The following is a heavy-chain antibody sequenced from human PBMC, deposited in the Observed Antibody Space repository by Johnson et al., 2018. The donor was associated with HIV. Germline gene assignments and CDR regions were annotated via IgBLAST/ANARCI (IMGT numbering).Heavy chain of an antibody. V-gene: IGHV3-30*03. CDR1: GFTFSSYG. Sequence: QVQLVESGGGVVQPGRSLRLSCAASGFTFSSYGMHWVRQAPGKGLEWVAVISYDGSNKYYETSVKGRFTISRDNSKNPLYLKMNRLRAEDTAVYYCARSGVVGATSAVDAFDIWGQGTMVTVSS. CDR2: ISYDGSNK. J-gene: IGHJ3*02. D-gene: IGHD1-26*01. CDR3: ARSGVVGATSAVDAFDI.